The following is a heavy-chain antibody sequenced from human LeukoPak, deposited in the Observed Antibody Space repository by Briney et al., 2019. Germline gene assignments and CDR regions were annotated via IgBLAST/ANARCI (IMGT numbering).Heavy chain of an antibody. CDR2: IYYSGST. CDR1: GGSISSSSYY. CDR3: ARARTGTPWFDP. D-gene: IGHD2-8*02. V-gene: IGHV4-39*07. J-gene: IGHJ5*02. Sequence: SETLSLTCTVSGGSISSSSYYWGWIRQPPGKGLEWIGSIYYSGSTYYNPSLKSRVTISVDTSKNQFSLKLSSVTAADTAVYYCARARTGTPWFDPWGQGTLVTVSS.